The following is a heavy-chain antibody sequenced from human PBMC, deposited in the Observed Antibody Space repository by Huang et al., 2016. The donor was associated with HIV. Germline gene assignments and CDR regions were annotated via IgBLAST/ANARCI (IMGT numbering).Heavy chain of an antibody. CDR1: GFSLASYN. CDR3: ARDRGQQLSPFDS. J-gene: IGHJ4*02. V-gene: IGHV3-21*01. Sequence: EVQLVESGGGLVKPGGSLRLYCAASGFSLASYNMYWVRQTPWKRRQLVSSISPSSSFIDYADSVKGRFSISRDNAKNSLYLQMNNLRGEDTAVYYCARDRGQQLSPFDSWGQGTLVTVSS. D-gene: IGHD6-13*01. CDR2: ISPSSSFI.